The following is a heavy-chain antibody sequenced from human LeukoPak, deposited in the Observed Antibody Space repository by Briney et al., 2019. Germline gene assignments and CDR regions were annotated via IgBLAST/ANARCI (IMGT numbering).Heavy chain of an antibody. D-gene: IGHD1-14*01. Sequence: GGSLRLSCETSGFGFSIYGMHWVRQAPGKGVEGVAVMGYGGSDVHYGDSVKGRYTISRDNSKNTLYLEMNSLRVEDTAVYYCVRPENSRNCHYYGLDVWGQGTTVTVSS. V-gene: IGHV3-33*01. CDR3: VRPENSRNCHYYGLDV. CDR1: GFGFSIYG. CDR2: MGYGGSDV. J-gene: IGHJ6*02.